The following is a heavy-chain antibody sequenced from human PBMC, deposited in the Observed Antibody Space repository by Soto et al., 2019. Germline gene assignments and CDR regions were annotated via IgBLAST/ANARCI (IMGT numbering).Heavy chain of an antibody. CDR3: AKAAGRVCGGGSCYFQALAS. J-gene: IGHJ4*02. D-gene: IGHD2-15*01. CDR1: GFTFSNYA. Sequence: EVQLLESGGGLVQPGGSLRLSCAASGFTFSNYAMSWVRQAPGKGLEWVSGISVSGGSTYYADSVKGRFTISRDNSKNTLYVKRTSLRVDDTAVYYCAKAAGRVCGGGSCYFQALASWGQEPLVTVSS. V-gene: IGHV3-23*01. CDR2: ISVSGGST.